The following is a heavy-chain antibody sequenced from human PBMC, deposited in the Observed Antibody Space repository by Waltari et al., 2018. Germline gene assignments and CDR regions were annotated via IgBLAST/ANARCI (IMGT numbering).Heavy chain of an antibody. D-gene: IGHD6-19*01. V-gene: IGHV1-69*01. CDR1: GGTFSRHT. Sequence: QVQLVQSGAEVKKPGSSVKVSCRASGGTFSRHTISWLRQAPGQGLQWLGGVVPLFATTNYAQKFQARVTITADEFTSTVYMELSSLRSEDTAVYYCAKNMGIGVTTTPGVFDSWGQGTLVTVSS. J-gene: IGHJ4*02. CDR3: AKNMGIGVTTTPGVFDS. CDR2: VVPLFATT.